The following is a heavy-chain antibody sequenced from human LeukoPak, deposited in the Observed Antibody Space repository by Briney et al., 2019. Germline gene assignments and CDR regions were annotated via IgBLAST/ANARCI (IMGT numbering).Heavy chain of an antibody. V-gene: IGHV1-69*13. J-gene: IGHJ4*02. CDR3: ASGREDYYDSSGYDY. CDR2: IIPIFGTA. Sequence: SVKVSCKASGGTFISYAISWVRQAPGQGLEWMGGIIPIFGTANYAQKFQGRVTITADESTSTAYMELSSLRSEDTAVYYCASGREDYYDSSGYDYWGQGTLVTVSS. CDR1: GGTFISYA. D-gene: IGHD3-22*01.